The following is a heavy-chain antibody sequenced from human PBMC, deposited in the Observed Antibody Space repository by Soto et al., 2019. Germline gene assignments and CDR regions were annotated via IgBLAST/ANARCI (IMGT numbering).Heavy chain of an antibody. CDR3: AKGTAMVVYYYYGMDV. CDR2: ISGSGGST. J-gene: IGHJ6*02. CDR1: GFTFSSYA. Sequence: GGSLRLSCAASGFTFSSYAMSWVRQAPGKGLEWVSAISGSGGSTYYADSVKGRFTISRDNSKNTLYLQMNSLRAEDTAVYYCAKGTAMVVYYYYGMDVWGQGTTVTV. V-gene: IGHV3-23*01. D-gene: IGHD5-18*01.